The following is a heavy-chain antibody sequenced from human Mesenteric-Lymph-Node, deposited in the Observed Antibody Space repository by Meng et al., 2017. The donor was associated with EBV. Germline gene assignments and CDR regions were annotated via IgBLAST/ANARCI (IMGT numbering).Heavy chain of an antibody. CDR1: GGSIGSASY. Sequence: QQLRMESGPGLLTPSQTLSLTCTVSGGSIGSASYWSWIRQPPGKGLEWIGYIYYSGNTYYNPSLESRVTISIDTSKSQVSLKLTSVTAADTAVYYCARVTYSGSRYPSVFDYWGQGNLVTVSS. D-gene: IGHD6-13*01. CDR3: ARVTYSGSRYPSVFDY. CDR2: IYYSGNT. J-gene: IGHJ4*02. V-gene: IGHV4-30-4*01.